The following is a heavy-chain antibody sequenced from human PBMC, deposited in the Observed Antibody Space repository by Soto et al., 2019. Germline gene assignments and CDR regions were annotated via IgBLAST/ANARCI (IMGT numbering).Heavy chain of an antibody. CDR2: IYHDGTT. D-gene: IGHD3-16*02. V-gene: IGHV4-38-2*02. Sequence: SEALSLTCTVSGYSISSGSYWARCRQHPGEGPEWMARIYHDGTTFYNPSLKRRITILADTSYKHFSLMLTSVTAAAAAVYYYARVQVMVVVGSTFDYWGHGTMVTVSS. CDR3: ARVQVMVVVGSTFDY. J-gene: IGHJ4*01. CDR1: GYSISSGSY.